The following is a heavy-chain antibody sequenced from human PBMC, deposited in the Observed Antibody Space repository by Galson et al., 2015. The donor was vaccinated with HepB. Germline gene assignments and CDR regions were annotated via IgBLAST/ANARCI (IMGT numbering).Heavy chain of an antibody. V-gene: IGHV6-1*01. CDR1: GDSVSSNGAA. Sequence: CAISGDSVSSNGAAWNWIRQSPSRGLEWRGRTYYRSKWYYGYAVSVKSRITINPDTSTTQFSLHLNSVTPEDTAVYYCARSAGDRDYWSQGILVTVSS. J-gene: IGHJ4*02. D-gene: IGHD7-27*01. CDR2: TYYRSKWYY. CDR3: ARSAGDRDY.